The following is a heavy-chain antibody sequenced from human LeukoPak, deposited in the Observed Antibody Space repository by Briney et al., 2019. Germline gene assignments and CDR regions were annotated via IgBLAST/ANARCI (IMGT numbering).Heavy chain of an antibody. J-gene: IGHJ4*02. CDR2: INPSGVST. D-gene: IGHD3-3*01. V-gene: IGHV1-46*01. CDR3: ARARRFGVVINYFDY. CDR1: GYTFTSYY. Sequence: ASVKVSCKASGYTFTSYYMHWVRQAPGQGLEWMGIINPSGVSTSYAQKFQGRVTMTRDTSTSTVYMELSSLRSEDTAVYYCARARRFGVVINYFDYWGQGTLVTVSS.